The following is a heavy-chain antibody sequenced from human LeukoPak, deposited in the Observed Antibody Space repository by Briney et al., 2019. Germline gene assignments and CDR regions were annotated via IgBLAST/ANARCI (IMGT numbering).Heavy chain of an antibody. Sequence: PGGSLRLSCAASGFTFSSYSMSWVRQAPGKGLEWVSYISSSSSTIYYADSVKGRFTISRANSKNTLYLQMNSLRAEDTAVYYCAKELAAGVSPSFDYWGQGTLVTVSS. J-gene: IGHJ4*02. V-gene: IGHV3-48*01. CDR2: ISSSSSTI. D-gene: IGHD6-13*01. CDR1: GFTFSSYS. CDR3: AKELAAGVSPSFDY.